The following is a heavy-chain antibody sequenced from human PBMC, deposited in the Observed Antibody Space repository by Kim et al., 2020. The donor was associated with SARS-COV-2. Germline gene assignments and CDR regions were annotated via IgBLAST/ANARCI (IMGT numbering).Heavy chain of an antibody. J-gene: IGHJ3*01. V-gene: IGHV1-2*02. CDR3: ARGANTLSAFDL. Sequence: YAEGFQGRVTMTRDTSISTVYMELSRLKTDDTAEYYCARGANTLSAFDLWGQGTMVTVSS.